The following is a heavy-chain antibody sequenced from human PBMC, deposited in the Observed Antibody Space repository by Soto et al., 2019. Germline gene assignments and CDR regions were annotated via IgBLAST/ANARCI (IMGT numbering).Heavy chain of an antibody. Sequence: PGGSLRLSCVASGFTFSNHWMSWVRQAPGKGLEWVANIKEDGSEKYYMDSVKGRFTISRDNAENSVYLQMNSLRAEDTAVYYCARGHYGMDVWGKGTTVNVS. V-gene: IGHV3-7*03. CDR3: ARGHYGMDV. J-gene: IGHJ6*04. CDR2: IKEDGSEK. CDR1: GFTFSNHW.